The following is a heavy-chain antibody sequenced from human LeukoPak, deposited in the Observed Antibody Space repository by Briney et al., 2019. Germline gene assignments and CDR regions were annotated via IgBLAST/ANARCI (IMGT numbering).Heavy chain of an antibody. CDR2: INHSGST. D-gene: IGHD6-13*01. CDR3: ARGFDGSWYSRFDP. CDR1: GGSFSGYY. Sequence: TPSETLSLTCAVYGGSFSGYYWSWIRQPPGKGLEWIGEINHSGSTNYNPSLKSRVTISVDTSKNQFSLKLSSVTAADTAVYYCARGFDGSWYSRFDPWGQGTLVTVSS. J-gene: IGHJ5*02. V-gene: IGHV4-34*01.